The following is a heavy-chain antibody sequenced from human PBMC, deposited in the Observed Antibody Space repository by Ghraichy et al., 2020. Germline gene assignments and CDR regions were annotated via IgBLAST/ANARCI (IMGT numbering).Heavy chain of an antibody. Sequence: GGSLRLSCAASGFTFSSYSMNWVRQAPGKGLEWVSYISSSSSTIYYADSVKGRFTISRDNAKNSLYLQMNSLRDEDTAVYYCARAIHLAGLNYYDSSGYSNYWGQGTLVTVSS. D-gene: IGHD3-22*01. CDR3: ARAIHLAGLNYYDSSGYSNY. V-gene: IGHV3-48*02. CDR1: GFTFSSYS. CDR2: ISSSSSTI. J-gene: IGHJ4*02.